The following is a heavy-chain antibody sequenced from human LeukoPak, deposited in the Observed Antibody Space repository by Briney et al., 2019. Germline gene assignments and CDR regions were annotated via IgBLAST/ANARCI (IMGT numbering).Heavy chain of an antibody. V-gene: IGHV1-18*01. Sequence: GASVKVSCKASGYSFPSYGISWVRQAPGQGPEWMGWISPYNDNTNYAQKLQGRATLTTDTSTSTAYMELRSLRSDDTAVYYCARHFYGSGTYYHFDYWGQGTLVTVSS. J-gene: IGHJ4*02. D-gene: IGHD3-10*01. CDR3: ARHFYGSGTYYHFDY. CDR1: GYSFPSYG. CDR2: ISPYNDNT.